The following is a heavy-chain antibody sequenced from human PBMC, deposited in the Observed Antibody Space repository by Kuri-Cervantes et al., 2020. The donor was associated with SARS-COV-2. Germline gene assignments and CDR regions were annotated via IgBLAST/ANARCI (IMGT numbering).Heavy chain of an antibody. V-gene: IGHV1-46*01. CDR1: GYTFTSYY. D-gene: IGHD6-13*01. CDR3: ARPGIAAAANNWFAP. CDR2: INPSGGST. Sequence: ASVKVSCKASGYTFTSYYMHWVRQAPGQGLEWMGIINPSGGSTSYAQKFQGRVTMTRDTSTSTVYMELSSLRSEDTAVYYCARPGIAAAANNWFAPWGQGTRVTVSS. J-gene: IGHJ5*01.